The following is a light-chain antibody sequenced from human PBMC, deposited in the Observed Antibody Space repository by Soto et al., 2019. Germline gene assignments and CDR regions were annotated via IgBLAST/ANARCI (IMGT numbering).Light chain of an antibody. Sequence: DIQMTQSPSTLSASVGDRVTITCRASQSISSWLAWYQQKPGKAPNLHIYKASILGSGVPSRFSGGGSGTEFTLTISSLQPDDFATYYCQQHSSSSPYTFGQGTKLEIK. J-gene: IGKJ2*01. V-gene: IGKV1-5*03. CDR3: QQHSSSSPYT. CDR1: QSISSW. CDR2: KAS.